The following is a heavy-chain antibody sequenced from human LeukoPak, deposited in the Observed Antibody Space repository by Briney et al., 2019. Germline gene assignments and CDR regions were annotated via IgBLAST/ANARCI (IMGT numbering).Heavy chain of an antibody. CDR3: ARPLKVYGSGSSMADY. Sequence: ASVKVSCKASGYTFTSYGISWVRQAPGQGLEWMGWISAYNGNTNYAQKLQGRVTMTTVTSTSTAYMELRSLRSDDTAVYYCARPLKVYGSGSSMADYWGQGTLVTVSS. D-gene: IGHD3-10*01. V-gene: IGHV1-18*01. CDR1: GYTFTSYG. J-gene: IGHJ4*02. CDR2: ISAYNGNT.